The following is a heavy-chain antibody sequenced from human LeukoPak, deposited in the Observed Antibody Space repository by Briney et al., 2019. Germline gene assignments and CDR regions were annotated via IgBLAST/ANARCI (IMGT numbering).Heavy chain of an antibody. CDR3: AKDRNWNYFDY. Sequence: GGSLRLSCAASGFTFSTFAMHWVRQAPGKGLEWVAIVSYDGTKKYFADSVRGRFTISRDNAKNTLYLQMNSLRAEDTAVYYCAKDRNWNYFDYWGRGNLVTVSS. V-gene: IGHV3-30*18. D-gene: IGHD1-20*01. CDR2: VSYDGTKK. CDR1: GFTFSTFA. J-gene: IGHJ4*02.